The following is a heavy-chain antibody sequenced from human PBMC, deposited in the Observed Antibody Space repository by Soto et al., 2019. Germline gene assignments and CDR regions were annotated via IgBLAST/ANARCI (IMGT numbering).Heavy chain of an antibody. D-gene: IGHD3-16*01. CDR1: GSTFTRYT. J-gene: IGHJ4*02. CDR2: LSGNGGIT. V-gene: IGHV3-23*01. CDR3: ARDISGLGGGGDNFPFDY. Sequence: GGSLRLSCAASGSTFTRYTMSCVRPAPGKRQRGFLALSGNGGITYYADSVKGRFTISRDNSKNTLYLQINSLSAEDTAVYYCARDISGLGGGGDNFPFDYWGQGTLVTVSS.